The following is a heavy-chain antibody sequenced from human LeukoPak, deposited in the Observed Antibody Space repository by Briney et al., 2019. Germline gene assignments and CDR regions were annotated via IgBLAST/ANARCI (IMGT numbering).Heavy chain of an antibody. J-gene: IGHJ4*02. CDR2: INTDGTVT. CDR3: ATKQWLAPPPDS. CDR1: GFTFSKYW. Sequence: GGSLRLSCAASGFTFSKYWMPWVRQAPGKGLESVSRINTDGTVTTYADSVKGRFTVSRDNADNTMFLQMNSVRDEGTAVYYCATKQWLAPPPDSWGQGTPVTVSS. V-gene: IGHV3-74*01. D-gene: IGHD6-19*01.